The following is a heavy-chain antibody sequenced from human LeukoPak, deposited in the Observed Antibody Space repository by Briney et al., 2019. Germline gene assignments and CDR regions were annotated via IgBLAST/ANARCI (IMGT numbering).Heavy chain of an antibody. Sequence: GGSLRLSCAASGFTFSTYGVHWVRQAPGKGLEWVAFIRSDGSDKYHADSVKGRFTISRDNSKNTLHLQMNSLRTEDTAVYYCANEWLHVSGSYKANNWGQGTLVTVSS. CDR3: ANEWLHVSGSYKANN. J-gene: IGHJ4*02. V-gene: IGHV3-30*02. CDR1: GFTFSTYG. D-gene: IGHD3-10*01. CDR2: IRSDGSDK.